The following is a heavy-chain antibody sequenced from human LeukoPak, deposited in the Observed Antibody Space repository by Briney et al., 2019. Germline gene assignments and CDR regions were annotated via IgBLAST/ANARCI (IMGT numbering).Heavy chain of an antibody. V-gene: IGHV3-23*01. CDR2: TVSRGTT. J-gene: IGHJ5*02. CDR3: AKCSTSAYTTGWCNWIDP. D-gene: IGHD6-19*01. Sequence: GGSLRLSCVASGFTFTSDAMNWVRQAPGKGLEWVSSTVSRGTTQYADSVRGRFTVSRDTSKNTLYLQMNSLRADDTAVYYCAKCSTSAYTTGWCNWIDPWGQGTLVTVSS. CDR1: GFTFTSDA.